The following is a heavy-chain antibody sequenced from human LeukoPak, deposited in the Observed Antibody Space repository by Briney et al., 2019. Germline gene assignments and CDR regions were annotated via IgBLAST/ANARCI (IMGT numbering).Heavy chain of an antibody. J-gene: IGHJ4*02. CDR2: IYSGGST. CDR1: VFTLSSNY. CDR3: GKEGHYDSSGYFDY. D-gene: IGHD3-22*01. V-gene: IGHV3-53*01. Sequence: GGSLRLSCALSVFTLSSNYTSWVRHAPGEGLEWVSVIYSGGSTYYADSLKGRFTVSRDNSKNTLYLQMNSPRAKDTAVYYCGKEGHYDSSGYFDYWGQGTLVTVSS.